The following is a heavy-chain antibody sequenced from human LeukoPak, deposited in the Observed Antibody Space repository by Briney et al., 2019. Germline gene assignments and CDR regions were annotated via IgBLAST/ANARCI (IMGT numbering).Heavy chain of an antibody. D-gene: IGHD5-18*01. CDR2: IYYSGST. Sequence: SETLSLTCTVSGGSISSYYWSWIRQPPGKGLEWIGYIYYSGSTNYNPSLKSRVTISVDTSKNQFSLKLSSVTAADTAVYYCASSYVDTAMVGLWYWGQGTLVTVSS. V-gene: IGHV4-59*08. CDR3: ASSYVDTAMVGLWY. CDR1: GGSISSYY. J-gene: IGHJ4*02.